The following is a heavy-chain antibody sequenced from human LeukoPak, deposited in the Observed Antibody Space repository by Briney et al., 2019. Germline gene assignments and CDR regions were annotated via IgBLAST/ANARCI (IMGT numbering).Heavy chain of an antibody. CDR1: GYSFTSYW. CDR3: ARHLGDPEWLLFLLPNWFDP. D-gene: IGHD3-3*01. Sequence: GESLKISCNGSGYSFTSYWIGWVRQMPGKGLEWMGIIYPGDSDTRYSPSFQGQVTISADKSISTAYLQWSSLKASDTAMYYCARHLGDPEWLLFLLPNWFDPWGQGTLVTVSS. V-gene: IGHV5-51*01. J-gene: IGHJ5*02. CDR2: IYPGDSDT.